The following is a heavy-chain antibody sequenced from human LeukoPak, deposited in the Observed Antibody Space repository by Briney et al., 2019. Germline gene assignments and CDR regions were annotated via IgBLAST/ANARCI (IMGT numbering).Heavy chain of an antibody. CDR2: ISSSSSYI. V-gene: IGHV3-21*01. D-gene: IGHD5-24*01. CDR3: ARVGVATTSPFDY. J-gene: IGHJ4*02. Sequence: GGSLRLSCAASGFTFSSYSMNWVRQAPGKGLEWVSSISSSSSYIYYADSVKGRFTISRDNAKNSLYLQMNSLRAEDTAVYYCARVGVATTSPFDYWGQGTLVTVSS. CDR1: GFTFSSYS.